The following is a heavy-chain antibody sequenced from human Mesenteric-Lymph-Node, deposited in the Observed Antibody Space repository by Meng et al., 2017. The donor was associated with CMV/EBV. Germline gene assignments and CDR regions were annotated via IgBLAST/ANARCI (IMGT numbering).Heavy chain of an antibody. CDR1: GYTFTGYY. V-gene: IGHV1-2*02. Sequence: ASVKVSCKASGYTFTGYYMHWVRQAPGQGLEWMGWINPNSGGTNYAQKFQGRVTMTRDTSISTAYMELSRLRSDDTAVYYCARGAGSIAAANYLYYGMDFWGQGTTVTVSS. D-gene: IGHD6-13*01. CDR2: INPNSGGT. J-gene: IGHJ6*02. CDR3: ARGAGSIAAANYLYYGMDF.